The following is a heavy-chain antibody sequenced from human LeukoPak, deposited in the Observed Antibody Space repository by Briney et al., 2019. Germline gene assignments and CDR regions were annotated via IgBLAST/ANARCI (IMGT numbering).Heavy chain of an antibody. CDR3: AGDWEQWLVGKYYYYYYMDV. CDR1: GGSISSYY. V-gene: IGHV4-4*07. Sequence: SETLSFTCSGSGGSISSYYWSWIPQPAGKGLEWIGSTYTSGSTNYNPSLNSRVTMSVDTSKNHYSLQLSSVSDAAPAAYCSAGDWEQWLVGKYYYYYYMDVWGKGTTVTVSS. J-gene: IGHJ6*03. D-gene: IGHD6-19*01. CDR2: TYTSGST.